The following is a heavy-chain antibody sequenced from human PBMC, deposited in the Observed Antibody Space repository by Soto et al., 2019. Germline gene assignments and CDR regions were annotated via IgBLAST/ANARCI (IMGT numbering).Heavy chain of an antibody. CDR3: ARDQWDYENFYGLDV. V-gene: IGHV4-31*03. CDR2: IYYSGST. Sequence: PSETLSLTCTVSGGSISSGGFYWSWIRQHPGKGLEWIGYIYYSGSTYYNPSLKSRVTISVDTSKNQFSLKLSSVTAADTAVYYCARDQWDYENFYGLDVWGQGTTVTVSS. D-gene: IGHD4-17*01. CDR1: GGSISSGGFY. J-gene: IGHJ6*02.